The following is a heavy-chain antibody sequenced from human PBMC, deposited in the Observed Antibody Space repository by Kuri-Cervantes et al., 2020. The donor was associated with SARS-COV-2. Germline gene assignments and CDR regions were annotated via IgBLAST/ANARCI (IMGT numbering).Heavy chain of an antibody. CDR1: GYTFTSYG. D-gene: IGHD6-6*01. V-gene: IGHV1-69*05. J-gene: IGHJ4*02. CDR3: ARDLSIAPVLDY. CDR2: IIPIFGTA. Sequence: SVKVSCKASGYTFTSYGISWVRQAPGQGLEWMGGIIPIFGTANYAQKFQGRVTITTDESTSTAYMELSSLRSEDTAVYYCARDLSIAPVLDYWGQGTLVTVSS.